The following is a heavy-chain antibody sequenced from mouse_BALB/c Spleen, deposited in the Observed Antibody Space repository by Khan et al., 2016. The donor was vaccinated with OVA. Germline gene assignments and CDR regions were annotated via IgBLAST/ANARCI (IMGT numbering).Heavy chain of an antibody. Sequence: EVQLQESGPELVKPGASVKISCKASGYTFTDFNLDWVRQSQGRSLEWIGYLFPNSGDTGYNQKFKTKATLTVDTSSSTAYIELRSLTSEDSAVYYCVRSGYGSFGFWGQGTLVTVSA. J-gene: IGHJ3*01. CDR1: GYTFTDFN. D-gene: IGHD1-2*01. CDR2: LFPNSGDT. CDR3: VRSGYGSFGF. V-gene: IGHV1S29*02.